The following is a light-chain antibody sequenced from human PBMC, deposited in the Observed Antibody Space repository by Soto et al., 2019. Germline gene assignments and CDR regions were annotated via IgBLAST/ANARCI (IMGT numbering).Light chain of an antibody. CDR1: QSVSSY. Sequence: EIVLTQSPATLSLSPGERATLSCRASQSVSSYFAWYQQKPGQAPRLLIYDASKRATGIPARFSGSGSGTDFTLTISSLEPEDFAVYYCQERSNWPRALTFGGGTKVEIK. CDR2: DAS. J-gene: IGKJ4*01. V-gene: IGKV3-11*01. CDR3: QERSNWPRALT.